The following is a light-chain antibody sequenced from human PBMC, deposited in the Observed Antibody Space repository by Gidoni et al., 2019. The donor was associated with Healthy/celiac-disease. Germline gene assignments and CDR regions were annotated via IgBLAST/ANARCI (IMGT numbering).Light chain of an antibody. CDR3: QQFDTYPLT. CDR1: QSISRS. J-gene: IGKJ4*01. Sequence: IQMTQSPSTLSASVGDRVTITCRASQSISRSLAWYQQKPGKAPKLLIYKASTLESGVPSRFSGSASGTEFTLTITSLQPDDFATYYCQQFDTYPLTFGGGTKVEIK. CDR2: KAS. V-gene: IGKV1-5*03.